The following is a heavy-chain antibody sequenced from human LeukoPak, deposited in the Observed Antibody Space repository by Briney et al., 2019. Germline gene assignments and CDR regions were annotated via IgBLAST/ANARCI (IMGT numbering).Heavy chain of an antibody. CDR2: ITSSSSYI. D-gene: IGHD1-26*01. J-gene: IGHJ6*03. CDR3: ARDPYSGSYVDYYYYYYMDV. Sequence: GGSLRLSCAASGFTFSSYNMNWVRQAPGKGLEWVSSITSSSSYIYYADSVRGRFTISRDNAKNSLYLQINSLRAEDTTVYYCARDPYSGSYVDYYYYYYMDVWGKGTTVTISS. V-gene: IGHV3-21*01. CDR1: GFTFSSYN.